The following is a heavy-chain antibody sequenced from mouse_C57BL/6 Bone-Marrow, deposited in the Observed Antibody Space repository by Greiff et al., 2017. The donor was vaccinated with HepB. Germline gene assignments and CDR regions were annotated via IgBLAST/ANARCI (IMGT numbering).Heavy chain of an antibody. CDR1: GYTFTDYY. D-gene: IGHD2-4*01. V-gene: IGHV1-75*01. Sequence: VQRVESGPELVKPGASVKISCKASGYTFTDYYINWVKQRPGQGLEWIGWIFPGSGSTYYNEKFKGKATLTVDKSSSTAYMLLSSLTSEDSAVYFCARLDRYYDYDDLLHFDYWGQGTTLTVSS. CDR3: ARLDRYYDYDDLLHFDY. J-gene: IGHJ2*01. CDR2: IFPGSGST.